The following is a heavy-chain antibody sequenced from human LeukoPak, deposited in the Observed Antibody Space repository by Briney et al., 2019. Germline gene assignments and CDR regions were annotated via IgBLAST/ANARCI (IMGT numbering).Heavy chain of an antibody. V-gene: IGHV3-7*01. J-gene: IGHJ6*03. CDR2: IKQDGSEK. CDR1: GFTFSSRDW. Sequence: PGGSLRLSCVASGFTFSSRDWMTWVRQAPGKGLEWVANIKQDGSEKNYVDSVKGRFTISRDNAKNSLYLQMNSLRAEDTAVYYCARFRYYDEMGDYYYYYYMDVWGKGTTVTVSS. CDR3: ARFRYYDEMGDYYYYYYMDV. D-gene: IGHD3-22*01.